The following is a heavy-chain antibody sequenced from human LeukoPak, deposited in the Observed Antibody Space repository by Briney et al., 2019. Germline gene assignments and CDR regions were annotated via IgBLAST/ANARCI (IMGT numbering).Heavy chain of an antibody. V-gene: IGHV1-24*01. CDR2: FDPEDGET. CDR3: ARGYAVTDAHWFDP. J-gene: IGHJ5*02. CDR1: GYTLTELS. Sequence: GASVKVSCKVSGYTLTELSMHWVRQAPGKGLEWMGGFDPEDGETIYAQKFQGRVTMTEDTSTDTAYMELSSLRSEDTAVYYCARGYAVTDAHWFDPWGQGTLVTVSS. D-gene: IGHD3-16*01.